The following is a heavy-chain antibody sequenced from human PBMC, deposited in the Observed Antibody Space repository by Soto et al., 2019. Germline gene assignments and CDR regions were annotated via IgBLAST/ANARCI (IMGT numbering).Heavy chain of an antibody. J-gene: IGHJ4*02. CDR3: ARDGNYYDSSGHCFDY. Sequence: QVHLVESGGGVVQPGRSLRLSCAASGFTFSSYAMHWVRQAPGKGLEWVAVISYDGSNKYYADSVKGRFTISRDNSKNTLYLQMNSLRTEDTAVHYCARDGNYYDSSGHCFDYWGQGTLVTVSS. V-gene: IGHV3-30-3*01. CDR2: ISYDGSNK. CDR1: GFTFSSYA. D-gene: IGHD3-22*01.